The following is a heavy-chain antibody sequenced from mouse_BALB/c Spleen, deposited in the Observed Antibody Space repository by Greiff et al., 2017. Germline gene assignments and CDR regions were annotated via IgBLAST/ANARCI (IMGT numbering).Heavy chain of an antibody. CDR2: INPYNDGT. CDR3: ARGYYGLLYAMDY. V-gene: IGHV1-14*01. D-gene: IGHD1-2*01. Sequence: EVQRVESGPELVKPGASVKMSCKASGYTFTSYVMHWVKQKPGQGLEWIGYINPYNDGTKYNEKFKGKATLTSDKSSSTAYMELSSLTSEDSAVYYCARGYYGLLYAMDYWGQGTSVTVSS. CDR1: GYTFTSYV. J-gene: IGHJ4*01.